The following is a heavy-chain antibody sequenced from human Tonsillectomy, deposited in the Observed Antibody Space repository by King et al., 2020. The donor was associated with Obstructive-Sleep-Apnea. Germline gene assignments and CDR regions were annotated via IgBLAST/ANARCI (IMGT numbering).Heavy chain of an antibody. CDR3: ARLLRGYSSPFDY. CDR2: IYYSGST. J-gene: IGHJ4*02. V-gene: IGHV4-59*08. D-gene: IGHD5-18*01. Sequence: VQLQESGPGLVKPSETLSLTCTVPGGSISSYYWSWIRQPPGKGLEWIGYIYYSGSTNYNPSLKSRVTISVDTSKNQFSLKLSSVTAADTAVYYCARLLRGYSSPFDYWGQGTLVTVSS. CDR1: GGSISSYY.